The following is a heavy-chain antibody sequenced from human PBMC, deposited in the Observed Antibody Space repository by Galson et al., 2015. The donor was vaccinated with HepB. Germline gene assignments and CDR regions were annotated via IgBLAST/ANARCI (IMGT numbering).Heavy chain of an antibody. J-gene: IGHJ3*02. CDR1: GFTFSSYG. CDR2: ISYDGSNK. V-gene: IGHV3-30*18. Sequence: SLRLSCAASGFTFSSYGMHWVRQAPGKGLEWVAVISYDGSNKYYADSVKGRFTISRDNSKNTLYLQMNSLRAEDTAVYYCLKHAFDIWGQGTMVTVSS. CDR3: LKHAFDI.